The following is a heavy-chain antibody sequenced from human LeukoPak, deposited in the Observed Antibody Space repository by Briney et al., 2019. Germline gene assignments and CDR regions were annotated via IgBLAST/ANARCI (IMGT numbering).Heavy chain of an antibody. J-gene: IGHJ4*02. V-gene: IGHV3-53*01. CDR2: MYSGGST. CDR3: ARGGPGVFAY. D-gene: IGHD3-10*01. Sequence: GGSLRLSCAASGFTVSSNYMTWIRQAPGKGLEWLSVMYSGGSTYYAASVEGRFTISRDNSKNTVYLQMNSLRAEDTAVYFCARGGPGVFAYWGQGTLVTVSS. CDR1: GFTVSSNY.